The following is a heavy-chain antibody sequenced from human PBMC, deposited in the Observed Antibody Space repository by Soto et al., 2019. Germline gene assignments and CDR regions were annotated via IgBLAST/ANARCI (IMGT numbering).Heavy chain of an antibody. CDR1: GGSISSSNW. V-gene: IGHV4-4*02. CDR2: IYHSGST. CDR3: ARDGAAAGPLYGMDV. J-gene: IGHJ6*02. D-gene: IGHD6-13*01. Sequence: PSETLSLTCAVSGGSISSSNWWSWVRQPPGKGLEWIEEIYHSGSTNYNPSLKRRVTISVDKSKNQFSLKLSSVTAADTAVYYCARDGAAAGPLYGMDVWGQGTTVTVSS.